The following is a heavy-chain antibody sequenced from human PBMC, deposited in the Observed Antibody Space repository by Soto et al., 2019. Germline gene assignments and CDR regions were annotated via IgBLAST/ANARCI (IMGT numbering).Heavy chain of an antibody. CDR1: GGTFSSDD. Sequence: ASLKFSSKSSGGTFSSDDISWALQAPGQGLEWVGGIVPIRRTADYAQTFQGRVSITADESARTSYLELRSLRSQDTAVYYCVRDSGAKLSSSWGQGNPVTGSS. CDR3: VRDSGAKLSSS. CDR2: IVPIRRTA. D-gene: IGHD6-13*01. J-gene: IGHJ4*02. V-gene: IGHV1-69*01.